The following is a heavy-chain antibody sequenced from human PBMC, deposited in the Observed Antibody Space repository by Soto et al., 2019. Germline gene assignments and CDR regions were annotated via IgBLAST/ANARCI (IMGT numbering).Heavy chain of an antibody. V-gene: IGHV1-69*12. CDR1: GGTFSSYA. CDR2: IIPIFGTA. D-gene: IGHD2-15*01. J-gene: IGHJ4*02. CDR3: ARESRYCSGGSCYFLPDIAY. Sequence: QVQPVQSGAEVKKPGSSVKVSCKASGGTFSSYAISWVRQAPGQGLEWMGGIIPIFGTANYAKKFQGRVTVTADESKFPAYMKLSSLRSKDTAGYYCARESRYCSGGSCYFLPDIAYWGQGTLVTVSS.